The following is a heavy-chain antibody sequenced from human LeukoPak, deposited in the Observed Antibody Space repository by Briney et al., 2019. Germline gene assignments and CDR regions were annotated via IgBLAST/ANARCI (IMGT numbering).Heavy chain of an antibody. D-gene: IGHD2-2*01. Sequence: GSSVKVSCKASGGTFSSYAISWVRQAPGQGLEWMGGIIPIFGTANYAQKFQGRVTITADESTSTAYMELSSLRSEDTAVYYCARVVPAASYYYYYMDVWGKGTTVTVSS. CDR2: IIPIFGTA. CDR1: GGTFSSYA. V-gene: IGHV1-69*01. CDR3: ARVVPAASYYYYYMDV. J-gene: IGHJ6*03.